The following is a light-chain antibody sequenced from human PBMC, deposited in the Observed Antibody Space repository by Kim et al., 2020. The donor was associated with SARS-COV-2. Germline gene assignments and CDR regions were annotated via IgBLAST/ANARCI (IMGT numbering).Light chain of an antibody. CDR1: QSISSSY. V-gene: IGKV3-20*01. CDR3: QQYGSSPVT. Sequence: EIVLTQSPGTLCLSPGERATLSCRASQSISSSYLAWYQQKLGQAPSLLIYDASSRATGIPDRFSGSGSGTDFTLTISRLEPEDFAVYYCQQYGSSPVTFGQGTKVDIK. J-gene: IGKJ1*01. CDR2: DAS.